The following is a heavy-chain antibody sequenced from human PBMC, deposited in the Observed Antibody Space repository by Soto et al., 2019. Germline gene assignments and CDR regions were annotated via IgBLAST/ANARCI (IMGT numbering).Heavy chain of an antibody. V-gene: IGHV4-61*01. CDR2: IYYSGST. CDR3: ASYYIEYSSSNWFDP. D-gene: IGHD6-6*01. CDR1: GGSVSSGSYY. Sequence: PSETLSLTCTVSGGSVSSGSYYWSWIRQPPGKGLEWIGYIYYSGSTNYNPSLKSRVTISVDTSKNQFSLKLSSVTAADTAVYYCASYYIEYSSSNWFDPWGQGTLVTVSS. J-gene: IGHJ5*02.